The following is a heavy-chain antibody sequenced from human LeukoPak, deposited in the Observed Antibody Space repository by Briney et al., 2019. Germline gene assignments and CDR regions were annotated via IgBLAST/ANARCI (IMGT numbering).Heavy chain of an antibody. V-gene: IGHV3-9*01. D-gene: IGHD2-21*01. J-gene: IGHJ4*02. CDR2: ISWNSGSI. CDR1: GFTFDDYA. Sequence: GRSLRLSCAASGFTFDDYAMHWVRQAPGKGLEWVSGISWNSGSIGYADSVKGRFTISRDNSKNTVYLQMNSLRPEDTAVYYCTQDRQLFPFDYWGQGTVVTVSS. CDR3: TQDRQLFPFDY.